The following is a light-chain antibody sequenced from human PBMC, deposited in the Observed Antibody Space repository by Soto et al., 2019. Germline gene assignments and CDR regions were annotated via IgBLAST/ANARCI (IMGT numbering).Light chain of an antibody. Sequence: EIVLTQSPGTLSLSPGERATLSCRASQSVSSSYLAWYQQKPGQAPRLLIYGASSRATGIPDTFSGSGSGTDFTLTISRLEPEDFAVYYCQQYGRSPPTFGGGTKVEIK. CDR3: QQYGRSPPT. V-gene: IGKV3-20*01. J-gene: IGKJ4*01. CDR1: QSVSSSY. CDR2: GAS.